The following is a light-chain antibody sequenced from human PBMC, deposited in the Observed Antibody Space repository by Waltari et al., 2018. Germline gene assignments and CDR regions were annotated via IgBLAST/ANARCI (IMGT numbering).Light chain of an antibody. CDR1: SSDVGSYTY. CDR2: DVT. CDR3: SSYTSSSTLV. Sequence: QSALTQPASVSGSPGQSITISCTVPSSDVGSYTYVSWYQQHPGKAPKLMIYDVTPRPSGVSNRFSGSKSGNTASLAISGLQAEDEADYYCSSYTSSSTLVFGVGTKVTVL. J-gene: IGLJ1*01. V-gene: IGLV2-14*01.